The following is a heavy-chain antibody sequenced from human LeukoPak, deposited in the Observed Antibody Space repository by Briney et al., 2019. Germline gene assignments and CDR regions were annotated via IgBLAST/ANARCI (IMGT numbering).Heavy chain of an antibody. D-gene: IGHD6-13*01. CDR3: AREGSSWSPDY. V-gene: IGHV1-46*01. Sequence: ASVKVSCKAAGYTFTSYYMHWVRQAPGQGLELMGIINPSGVRTSSAQKFQGRVTLTTDTSTSTTYMELRSLRSDDTAVYYCAREGSSWSPDYWGQGTLVTVSS. CDR1: GYTFTSYY. J-gene: IGHJ4*02. CDR2: INPSGVRT.